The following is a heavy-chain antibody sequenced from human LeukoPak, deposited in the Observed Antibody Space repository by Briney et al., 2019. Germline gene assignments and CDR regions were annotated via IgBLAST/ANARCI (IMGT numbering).Heavy chain of an antibody. J-gene: IGHJ6*03. Sequence: SQTLSLTCTVSGGSISSGSYYWSWIRQPAGKGLEWIGRIYTSGSTNYNPSLERLVTISVDTSKNQFSLKLSSVTAADTAVYYCARVSPVCSSTSCSYYYYMDVWGKGTTVTVSS. CDR2: IYTSGST. D-gene: IGHD2-2*01. CDR1: GGSISSGSYY. CDR3: ARVSPVCSSTSCSYYYYMDV. V-gene: IGHV4-61*02.